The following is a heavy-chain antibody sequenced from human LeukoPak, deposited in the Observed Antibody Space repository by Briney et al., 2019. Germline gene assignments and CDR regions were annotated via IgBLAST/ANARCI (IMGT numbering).Heavy chain of an antibody. V-gene: IGHV1-2*02. CDR3: ARATTREYYFDY. Sequence: ASVKVSCKASGYTFTGYYMRWVRQAPGQGLEWMGWINPNSGGTNYAQKFQGRVTMTRDTSISTAYMELSRLRSDDTAVYYCARATTREYYFDYWGQGTLVTVSS. CDR2: INPNSGGT. D-gene: IGHD1-1*01. J-gene: IGHJ4*02. CDR1: GYTFTGYY.